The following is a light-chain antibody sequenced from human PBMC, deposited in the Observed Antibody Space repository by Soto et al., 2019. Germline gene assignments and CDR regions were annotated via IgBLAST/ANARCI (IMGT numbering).Light chain of an antibody. CDR3: GTWDSSLSAEV. Sequence: QSVLTQPPSVSAAPGQKVTISCSGSSSSIVNNYVSWYQQLPGTAPRLLIYENNKRPSGVPDRFSGSKSGTSTTLGITGLQPGDEADYFCGTWDSSLSAEVFGGGTKLTVL. V-gene: IGLV1-51*02. J-gene: IGLJ3*02. CDR1: SSSIVNNY. CDR2: ENN.